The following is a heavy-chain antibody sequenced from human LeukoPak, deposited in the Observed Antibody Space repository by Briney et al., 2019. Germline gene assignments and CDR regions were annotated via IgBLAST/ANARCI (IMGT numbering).Heavy chain of an antibody. Sequence: PGGSLRLSCAASGFTFSGYWMHWVRHAPGKGLVWVSRINSDESSTRYADSVRGRFTISRDNAKNTLYLQMNSLRAEDTAVYYCARTFTGSNTHFDYWGQGTLVTVSS. CDR3: ARTFTGSNTHFDY. J-gene: IGHJ4*02. D-gene: IGHD1-26*01. V-gene: IGHV3-74*01. CDR2: INSDESST. CDR1: GFTFSGYW.